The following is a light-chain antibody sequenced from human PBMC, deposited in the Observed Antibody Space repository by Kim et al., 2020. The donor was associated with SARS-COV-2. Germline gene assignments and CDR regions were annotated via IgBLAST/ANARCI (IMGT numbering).Light chain of an antibody. V-gene: IGKV1-5*03. Sequence: ASIGDRVTINCRASQMIDTWLAWYQQKPGKAPKLLIYLASTLENGVPPRFSGSGSGAEFTLTINSLQPDDFATYYCQHYSRFPYTFGQGTKVDIK. CDR1: QMIDTW. J-gene: IGKJ2*01. CDR3: QHYSRFPYT. CDR2: LAS.